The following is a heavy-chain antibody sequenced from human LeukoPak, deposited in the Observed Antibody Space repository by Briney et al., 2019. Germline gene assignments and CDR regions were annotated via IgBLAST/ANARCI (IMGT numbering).Heavy chain of an antibody. CDR3: ARVIAAAGTGDY. Sequence: PGGSLRLSCAASGFTFSSYEMNWVRRAPGKGLEWVSYISSSGSTIYYADSVKGRFTISRDNAKNSLYLQMNSLRAEDTAVYYCARVIAAAGTGDYWGQGTLVTVSS. CDR1: GFTFSSYE. D-gene: IGHD6-13*01. CDR2: ISSSGSTI. J-gene: IGHJ4*02. V-gene: IGHV3-48*03.